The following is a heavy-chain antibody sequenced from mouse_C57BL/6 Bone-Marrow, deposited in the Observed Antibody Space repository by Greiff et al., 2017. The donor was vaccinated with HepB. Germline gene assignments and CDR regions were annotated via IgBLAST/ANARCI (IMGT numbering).Heavy chain of an antibody. D-gene: IGHD1-1*01. CDR2: IDPETGGT. J-gene: IGHJ2*01. Sequence: VKLMESGAELVRPGASVTLSCKASGYTFTDYEMHWVKQTPVHGLEWIGAIDPETGGTAYNQKFKGKAILTADKSSSTAYMELRSLTSEDSAVYYCTRKEDTTVVEAYWGQGTTLTVSS. CDR3: TRKEDTTVVEAY. CDR1: GYTFTDYE. V-gene: IGHV1-15*01.